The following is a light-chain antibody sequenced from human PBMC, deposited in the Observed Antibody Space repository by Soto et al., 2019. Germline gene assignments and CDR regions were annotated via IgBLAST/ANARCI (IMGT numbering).Light chain of an antibody. CDR3: QEYNTWPWT. CDR2: GAS. Sequence: VLNQSPCTLSWSPGDRATLSWAASQSVSNNYLAWYQQTTGQAPRLVIYGASNRATGIPDRFSGSGYGTEVILTITSLQSVDSAVYYCQEYNTWPWTFGQGTKVDIK. CDR1: QSVSNN. V-gene: IGKV3D-15*01. J-gene: IGKJ1*01.